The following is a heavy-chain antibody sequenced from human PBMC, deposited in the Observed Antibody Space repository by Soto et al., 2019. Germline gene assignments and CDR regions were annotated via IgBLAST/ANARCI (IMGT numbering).Heavy chain of an antibody. J-gene: IGHJ3*02. V-gene: IGHV6-1*01. Sequence: SQTLSLTCAISGDSVSSNSAAWNWIRQSPSRGLEWLGRTYYRSKWYNDYAVSVKSRITINPDTSKNQFSLQLSSVTPEDTAVYYCARDQVFVVPPALPDASHIWCPGPMVTLSS. D-gene: IGHD2-2*01. CDR2: TYYRSKWYN. CDR3: ARDQVFVVPPALPDASHI. CDR1: GDSVSSNSAA.